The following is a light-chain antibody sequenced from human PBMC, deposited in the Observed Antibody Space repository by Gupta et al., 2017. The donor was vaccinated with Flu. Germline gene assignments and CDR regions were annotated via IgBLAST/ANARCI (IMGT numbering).Light chain of an antibody. CDR3: QQRSNWPPNT. Sequence: ATLSLSPGERATLSCRASQSVSSYLAWYQQRPGQAPRLLIYDASNRATGIPARFSGSGSGTDFTLTISSLEPEDFAVYYCQQRSNWPPNTFGQGTXLEIK. CDR2: DAS. J-gene: IGKJ5*01. CDR1: QSVSSY. V-gene: IGKV3-11*01.